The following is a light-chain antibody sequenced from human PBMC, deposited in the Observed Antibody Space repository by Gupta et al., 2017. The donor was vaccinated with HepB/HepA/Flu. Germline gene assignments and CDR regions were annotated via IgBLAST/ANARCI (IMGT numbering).Light chain of an antibody. V-gene: IGKV3-20*01. CDR3: QQFAGSQYT. Sequence: EIVWRQSPCTLSLSPADRATLSCRASQIISRDYFAWYQQKPGQAPRLLIHGTSSRATGIPDRCSGSGSGTDFTLSISRLEPEDFAVYYCQQFAGSQYTFGQGTKVEIK. CDR1: QIISRDY. J-gene: IGKJ2*01. CDR2: GTS.